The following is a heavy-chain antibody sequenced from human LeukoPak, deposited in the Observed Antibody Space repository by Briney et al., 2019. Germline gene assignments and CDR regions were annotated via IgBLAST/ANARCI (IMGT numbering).Heavy chain of an antibody. CDR2: ISSSSSYI. CDR1: GFTFSSYS. Sequence: GGSLRLSCAASGFTFSSYSMNWVRQAPGKGLEWVSSISSSSSYIYYADSVKGRFTISRDNAKNSLYLQMNSLRAEDTAVYYCARGRWELLWNAFDIWGQGTMVTVSS. J-gene: IGHJ3*02. D-gene: IGHD1-26*01. CDR3: ARGRWELLWNAFDI. V-gene: IGHV3-21*01.